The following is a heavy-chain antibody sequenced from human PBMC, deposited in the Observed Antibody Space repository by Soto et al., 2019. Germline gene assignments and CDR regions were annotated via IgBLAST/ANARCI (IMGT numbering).Heavy chain of an antibody. V-gene: IGHV3-30*03. CDR2: ISYDGKQT. Sequence: GGSLRLSCGAPGVTFKDYGMHCVRQAPGKGLEWLAVISYDGKQTYYADSVKGRFTTSKDKSKRTLFLQMNSLRVDDTAVYYCARDGWGSNWYFDLWARGTLVTISS. D-gene: IGHD3-16*01. CDR1: GVTFKDYG. J-gene: IGHJ2*01. CDR3: ARDGWGSNWYFDL.